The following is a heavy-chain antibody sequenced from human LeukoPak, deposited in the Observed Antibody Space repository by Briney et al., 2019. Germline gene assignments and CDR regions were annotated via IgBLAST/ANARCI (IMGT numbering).Heavy chain of an antibody. CDR3: ARGPSGYDSYFDY. Sequence: SETLSLTCTVSGGSISSYYWSWIRQPPGKGLVWVGYIYYSGSTNYNPSLKSRVTISVDTSKYQFSLKLSSVTAADTAVYYCARGPSGYDSYFDYWGQGTLVTVSS. V-gene: IGHV4-59*01. CDR1: GGSISSYY. CDR2: IYYSGST. D-gene: IGHD5-12*01. J-gene: IGHJ4*02.